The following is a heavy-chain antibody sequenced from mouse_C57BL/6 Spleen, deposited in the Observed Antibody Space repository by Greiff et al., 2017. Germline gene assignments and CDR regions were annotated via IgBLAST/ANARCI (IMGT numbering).Heavy chain of an antibody. V-gene: IGHV1-72*01. CDR1: GYTFTSYW. Sequence: VQLQQPGAELVKPGASVKLSCKASGYTFTSYWMHWVKQRPGRGLEWIGRIVPNSGGTKYNEKFKSKATLTVDKPSSTAYIQLSSLTSEDSAVYYCSRDTTVVANWYFDVWGTGTTVTVSS. D-gene: IGHD1-1*01. CDR2: IVPNSGGT. J-gene: IGHJ1*03. CDR3: SRDTTVVANWYFDV.